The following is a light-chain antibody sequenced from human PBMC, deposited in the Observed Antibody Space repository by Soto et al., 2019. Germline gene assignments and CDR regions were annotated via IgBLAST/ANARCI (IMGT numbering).Light chain of an antibody. Sequence: EIVMTQSPATLSVSPGERATLSCRASQSVSNNLAWYQQKAGQAPRLLIYGASTRATGIAARFSGSRSGTEFTLTISSLQSEDFAVYYCQHYNDWPMYTFGQGTKLEIK. CDR3: QHYNDWPMYT. V-gene: IGKV3-15*01. J-gene: IGKJ2*01. CDR1: QSVSNN. CDR2: GAS.